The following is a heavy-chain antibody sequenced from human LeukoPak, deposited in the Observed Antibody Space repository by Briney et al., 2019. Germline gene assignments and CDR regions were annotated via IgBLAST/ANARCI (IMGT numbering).Heavy chain of an antibody. J-gene: IGHJ5*02. CDR1: GYTFTSYG. D-gene: IGHD3-22*01. V-gene: IGHV1-69*04. Sequence: GAPVKVSCKASGYTFTSYGIIWVRQAPGQGLEWMGRIIPILGIANYAQKFQGRVTITADKSTSTAYMELSSLRSEDTAVYYCARGGGESYYYDSSGYRANWFDPWGQGTLVTVSS. CDR2: IIPILGIA. CDR3: ARGGGESYYYDSSGYRANWFDP.